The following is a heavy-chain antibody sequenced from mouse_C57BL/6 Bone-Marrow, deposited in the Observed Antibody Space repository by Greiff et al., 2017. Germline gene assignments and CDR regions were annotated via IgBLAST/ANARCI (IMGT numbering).Heavy chain of an antibody. J-gene: IGHJ3*01. CDR1: GFTFSSSG. CDR3: ARRHWAWFAY. Sequence: EVMLVESGGDLVKPGGSLKLSCAASGFTFSSSGMSWVRQTPDKRLEWVATISSVGSYTYYPDSVKGRFTISRDNDKNTLYLQMSSLKSEDTAMYYIARRHWAWFAYWGQGNMVTGSA. D-gene: IGHD4-1*01. V-gene: IGHV5-6*02. CDR2: ISSVGSYT.